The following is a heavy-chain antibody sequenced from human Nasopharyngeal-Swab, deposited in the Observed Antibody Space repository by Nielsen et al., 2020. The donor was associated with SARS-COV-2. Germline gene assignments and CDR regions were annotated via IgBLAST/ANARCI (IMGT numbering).Heavy chain of an antibody. D-gene: IGHD3-3*01. J-gene: IGHJ4*02. CDR3: AKGAGGDFWSGYLRFLDY. V-gene: IGHV3-23*03. Sequence: GESLKISCEASGFTFSSYAMSWVRQAPGKGLEWVSVIYSGGSSTYYADSVKGRFTISRDNSKNTLYLQMNSLRAEDTAVYYCAKGAGGDFWSGYLRFLDYWGQGTLVTVSS. CDR1: GFTFSSYA. CDR2: IYSGGSST.